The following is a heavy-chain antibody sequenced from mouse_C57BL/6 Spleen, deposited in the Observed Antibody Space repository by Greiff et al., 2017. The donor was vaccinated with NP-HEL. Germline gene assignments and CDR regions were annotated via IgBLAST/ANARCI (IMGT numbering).Heavy chain of an antibody. Sequence: QVQLKQPGAELVKPGASVKVSCKASGYTFTSYWMHWVKQRPGQGLEWIGRIHPSDSDTNYNQKFKGKATLTVDKSSSTAYMQLSSLTSEDSAVYYCAISYGNYVGYAMDYWGQGTSVTVSS. CDR2: IHPSDSDT. CDR3: AISYGNYVGYAMDY. D-gene: IGHD2-1*01. V-gene: IGHV1-74*01. CDR1: GYTFTSYW. J-gene: IGHJ4*01.